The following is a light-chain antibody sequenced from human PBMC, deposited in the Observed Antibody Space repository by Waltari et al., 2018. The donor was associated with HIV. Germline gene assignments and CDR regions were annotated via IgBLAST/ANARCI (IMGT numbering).Light chain of an antibody. CDR1: QDVRTT. Sequence: EVLLTPSQATLSVSPGDRTILSCRASQDVRTTLALYQPRPGQPPRLLIYGASTRATGIAARFSGSGSGTEFTLTINSLQSEDYAVYYCQQYDYWPPWTFGQGTKVEMK. CDR3: QQYDYWPPWT. J-gene: IGKJ1*01. V-gene: IGKV3-15*01. CDR2: GAS.